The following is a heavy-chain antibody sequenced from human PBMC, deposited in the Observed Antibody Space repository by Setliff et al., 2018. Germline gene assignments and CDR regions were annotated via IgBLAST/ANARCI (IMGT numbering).Heavy chain of an antibody. D-gene: IGHD6-13*01. CDR1: GGSISSGGYY. V-gene: IGHV4-31*03. CDR3: ARVSMYSSSWYYYYYGMDV. Sequence: TLSLTCTVSGGSISSGGYYWSWIRQHPGKGLEWIGYIYYSGSTYYNPSLKSRVTISVDTSKNQFSLKLSSVTAADTAVYYCARVSMYSSSWYYYYYGMDVWGQGTTVTVSS. CDR2: IYYSGST. J-gene: IGHJ6*02.